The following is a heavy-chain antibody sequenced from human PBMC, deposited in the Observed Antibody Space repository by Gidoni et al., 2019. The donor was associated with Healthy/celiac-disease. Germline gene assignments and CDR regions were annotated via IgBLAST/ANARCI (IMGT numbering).Heavy chain of an antibody. CDR3: ARLGPSVYEVGGRELGPRGNWFDP. J-gene: IGHJ5*02. D-gene: IGHD7-27*01. Sequence: QLQLQESGPGLVKPSETLSLTCTVSGGSISSSSYYWCWIRQPPGKGLEWIGSIYYSGSTYYNPSLKSRVTISVDTSKNQFSLKLSSVTAADTAVYYCARLGPSVYEVGGRELGPRGNWFDPWGQGTLVTVSS. CDR1: GGSISSSSYY. V-gene: IGHV4-39*01. CDR2: IYYSGST.